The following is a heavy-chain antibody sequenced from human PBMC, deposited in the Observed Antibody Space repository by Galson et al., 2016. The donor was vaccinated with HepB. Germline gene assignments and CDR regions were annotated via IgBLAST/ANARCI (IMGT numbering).Heavy chain of an antibody. D-gene: IGHD4/OR15-4a*01. V-gene: IGHV4-4*02. J-gene: IGHJ4*02. CDR1: GDSISNNYW. CDR3: TRGTLGSVATMAFDN. Sequence: SETLSLTCDVSGDSISNNYWWAWVRQFPGQGLEWIGEIYQTGTAHYNPSFTSRATISIDKSKNEISLRLASVTAADTALYYCTRGTLGSVATMAFDNWGQGTLVTVSS. CDR2: IYQTGTA.